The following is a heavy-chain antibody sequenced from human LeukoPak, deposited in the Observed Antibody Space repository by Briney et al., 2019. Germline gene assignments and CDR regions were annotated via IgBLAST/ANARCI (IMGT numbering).Heavy chain of an antibody. D-gene: IGHD2-2*02. CDR3: ARAWRCVSTSCYTYFDP. V-gene: IGHV3-7*01. CDR2: INQDGSEI. CDR1: GFTFSTYW. Sequence: KPGGSLRLSCAASGFTFSTYWMTWVRQAPGKGLEWVANINQDGSEIFYMDSVKGRFTISRDNAKNSLFLQMNSLRTEDTALYYCARAWRCVSTSCYTYFDPWGQGTLVTVSS. J-gene: IGHJ5*02.